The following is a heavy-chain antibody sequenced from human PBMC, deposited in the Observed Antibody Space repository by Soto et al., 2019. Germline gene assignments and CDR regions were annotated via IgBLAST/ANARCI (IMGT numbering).Heavy chain of an antibody. V-gene: IGHV3-33*06. Sequence: PGGSLRLSCAASGFPFSSYGMHWVRQAPGKGLEWVAVIWSDGSNKYYADSVKGRFTISRDNSKNTLFLQMNSLRADDTAVYYCAKGSAGSRPYYFDFWGQGALVTVSS. CDR1: GFPFSSYG. CDR3: AKGSAGSRPYYFDF. CDR2: IWSDGSNK. D-gene: IGHD2-15*01. J-gene: IGHJ4*02.